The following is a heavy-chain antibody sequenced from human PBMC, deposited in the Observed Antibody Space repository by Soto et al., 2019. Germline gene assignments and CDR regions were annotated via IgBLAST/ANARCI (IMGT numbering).Heavy chain of an antibody. J-gene: IGHJ6*02. CDR3: ARVGCSVTTCYTRGMDV. D-gene: IGHD2-2*02. CDR2: IYSSGST. Sequence: QVQLQESGPGLVKPSETLSLTCTVSGGSISNYYWSWVRQPAGKGLEWIGRIYSSGSTNYSPSLTSRLTISLDTAKHQFSLQLSSVTAADTAVYYCARVGCSVTTCYTRGMDVWGQGTTVTVSS. V-gene: IGHV4-4*07. CDR1: GGSISNYY.